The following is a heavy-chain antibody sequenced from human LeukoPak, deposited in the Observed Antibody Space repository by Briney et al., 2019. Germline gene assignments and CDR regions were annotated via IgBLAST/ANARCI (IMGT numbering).Heavy chain of an antibody. CDR2: ISYDGRNM. CDR1: GFAFSTYY. D-gene: IGHD6-19*01. J-gene: IGHJ4*02. V-gene: IGHV3-30*18. CDR3: AKSLSSGWSSYYFGD. Sequence: GGSLRLSCAASGFAFSTYYIHWVRQPPGKGPEWVAVISYDGRNMYYGDSVKGRFTISRDNSKNTLYLQMNSLRPEDTAVYYCAKSLSSGWSSYYFGDWGQGTLVTVSS.